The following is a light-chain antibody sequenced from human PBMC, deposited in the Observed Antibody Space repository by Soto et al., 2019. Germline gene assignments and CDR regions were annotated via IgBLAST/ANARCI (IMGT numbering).Light chain of an antibody. CDR1: QSISSS. J-gene: IGKJ2*01. CDR2: DAS. V-gene: IGKV1-5*01. CDR3: QQYESYPYS. Sequence: IQMTQSPSTVSASVGDRVTITCRASQSISSSLAWYQQKPGKAPKVLIYDASSLDSRVPSRFSGSGYGTEFTLTVISLQPGDFATYSCQQYESYPYSFGQGTKLEIK.